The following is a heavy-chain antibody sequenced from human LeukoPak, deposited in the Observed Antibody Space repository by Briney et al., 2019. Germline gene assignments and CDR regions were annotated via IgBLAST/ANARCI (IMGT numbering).Heavy chain of an antibody. CDR2: ISGGSSYI. CDR1: GFTFSRYS. V-gene: IGHV3-21*06. CDR3: ARGGGYCGGDCYGIDY. D-gene: IGHD2-21*01. Sequence: GGSLRLCCAASGFTFSRYSMKWVRQAPGKGLEWVSSISGGSSYIYYADSVKGRFTISRDNAKNSLYLQMNSLRAEDTAVYYCARGGGYCGGDCYGIDYWGQGTLVTVSS. J-gene: IGHJ4*02.